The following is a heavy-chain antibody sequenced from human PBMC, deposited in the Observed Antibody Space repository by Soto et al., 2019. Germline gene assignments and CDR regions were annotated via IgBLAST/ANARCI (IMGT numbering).Heavy chain of an antibody. CDR1: GAYVSDFS. D-gene: IGHD1-7*01. J-gene: IGHJ1*01. CDR3: ARESGENWTYEAH. V-gene: IGHV4-4*07. Sequence: ETLSLTCTVSGAYVSDFSWSWIRQPAGKGLEWIGRITVNGITQYTPSFRSRVTMSMDTSRNQFSLNLQSATAADTALYYCARESGENWTYEAHWGQGTLVTVSS. CDR2: ITVNGIT.